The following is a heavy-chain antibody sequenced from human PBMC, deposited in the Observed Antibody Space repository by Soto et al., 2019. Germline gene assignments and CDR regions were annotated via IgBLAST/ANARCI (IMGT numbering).Heavy chain of an antibody. J-gene: IGHJ4*02. Sequence: ASVKVSGKASGYIFTSYYIHWVRQAPGQGLEWMGWINPFDGSRMFAQSFQGRVTMTRDTSTSTVYMEVSSLRSEDTAAYYCSRVDPGETSPFDHWGQGTLVTVSS. CDR3: SRVDPGETSPFDH. CDR1: GYIFTSYY. D-gene: IGHD3-10*01. CDR2: INPFDGSR. V-gene: IGHV1-46*03.